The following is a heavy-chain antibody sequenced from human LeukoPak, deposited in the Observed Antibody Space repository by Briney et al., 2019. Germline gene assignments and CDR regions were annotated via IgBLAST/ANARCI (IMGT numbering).Heavy chain of an antibody. CDR3: AKELNMHGSGSPLDY. D-gene: IGHD3-10*01. V-gene: IGHV3-30*18. J-gene: IGHJ4*02. CDR2: ISYDGSNK. CDR1: GFTFSSYG. Sequence: PGGSLRLSCAASGFTFSSYGMHWVRQAPGKGLEWVAVISYDGSNKYYADSVKGRFTISRDNSKNTLYLQMNSLRAEGTAVYYCAKELNMHGSGSPLDYWGQGTLVTVSS.